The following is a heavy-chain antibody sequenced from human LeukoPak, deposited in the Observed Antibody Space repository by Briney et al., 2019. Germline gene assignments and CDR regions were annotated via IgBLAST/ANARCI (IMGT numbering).Heavy chain of an antibody. V-gene: IGHV3-30*04. D-gene: IGHD1-26*01. Sequence: GGSLGLSCAASGFTLSDYVIHWVRQAPGKGLEWVAVISNDGRRTYYADSLKGRFTISRDNSKNTVYLQESSLRAEDTAVYYCAREKVGAIDYRGQGTLVTVS. CDR2: ISNDGRRT. CDR3: AREKVGAIDY. J-gene: IGHJ4*02. CDR1: GFTLSDYV.